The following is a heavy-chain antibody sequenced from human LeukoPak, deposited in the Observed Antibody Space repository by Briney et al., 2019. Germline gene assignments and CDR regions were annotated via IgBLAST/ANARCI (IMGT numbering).Heavy chain of an antibody. V-gene: IGHV4-59*01. CDR2: IYYSGST. CDR3: ARDRRGYFDY. Sequence: SETLSLTCRVSGGSISSYYWSWIRQAPGKGLEWVGYIYYSGSTKYSPSLKSRVTISLDTSKTRFSLRLSSVTAADTAMYYCARDRRGYFDYWGQGTLVTVSS. CDR1: GGSISSYY. J-gene: IGHJ4*02.